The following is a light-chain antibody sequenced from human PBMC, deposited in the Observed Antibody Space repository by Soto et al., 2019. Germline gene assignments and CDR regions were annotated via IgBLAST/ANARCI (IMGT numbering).Light chain of an antibody. CDR3: QQYGISPCT. V-gene: IGKV3-20*01. CDR1: QSVSSNY. J-gene: IGKJ1*01. Sequence: EIVLTQSPGTLSLSPGERATLSCRASQSVSSNYLAWYQQKPGQAPRPLIYGASSRATGIPDRFSGSGAGTDFTLTISRLESEDFAVYYCQQYGISPCTFGQGTKV. CDR2: GAS.